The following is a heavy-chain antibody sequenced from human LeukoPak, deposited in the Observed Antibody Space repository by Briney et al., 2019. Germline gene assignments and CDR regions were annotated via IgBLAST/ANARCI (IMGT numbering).Heavy chain of an antibody. V-gene: IGHV3-7*01. Sequence: GGSLRLSCAASGFMFTSYWMSWVRQAPGKGLEWVANIKQDGSEKYYVDSVKGRFTISRDNAKNSLYLQMNSLRAEDTAVYYCARDHADYYDSSGYYGLSPDAFDIWGQGTMVTVSS. J-gene: IGHJ3*02. D-gene: IGHD3-22*01. CDR2: IKQDGSEK. CDR3: ARDHADYYDSSGYYGLSPDAFDI. CDR1: GFMFTSYW.